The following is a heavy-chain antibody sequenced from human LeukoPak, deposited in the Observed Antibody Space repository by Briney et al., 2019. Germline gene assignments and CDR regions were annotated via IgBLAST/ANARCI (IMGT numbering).Heavy chain of an antibody. CDR2: INPSGGST. J-gene: IGHJ4*02. D-gene: IGHD3-10*01. V-gene: IGHV1-46*01. CDR1: GYTFTSYY. Sequence: ASVKVSCKASGYTFTSYYMHRVRQAPGQGLEWMGIINPSGGSTSYAQKFQGRVTMTRDTSTSTVYMELSSLRSEDTAVYYCARGPYYYGSGSYPPYLDYWGQGTLVTVSS. CDR3: ARGPYYYGSGSYPPYLDY.